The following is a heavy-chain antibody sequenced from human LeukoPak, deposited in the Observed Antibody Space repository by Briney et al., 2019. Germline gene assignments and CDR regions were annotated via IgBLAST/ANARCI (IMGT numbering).Heavy chain of an antibody. CDR3: ARDQGGSSGYYYYGMDV. J-gene: IGHJ6*02. CDR1: GYTFTGYY. Sequence: GASVKVSCKASGYTFTGYYMHWVRQAPGQGLEWMGWINPNSGGTNYAQKSQGRVTKTRDTSISTAYLEPSRLRSDHTAVYYCARDQGGSSGYYYYGMDVWGQGTTVTVSS. D-gene: IGHD6-19*01. V-gene: IGHV1-2*02. CDR2: INPNSGGT.